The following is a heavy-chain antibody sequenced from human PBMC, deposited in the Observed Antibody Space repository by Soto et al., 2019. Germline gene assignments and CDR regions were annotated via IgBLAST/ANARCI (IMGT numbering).Heavy chain of an antibody. CDR2: IYSGGST. CDR3: ARGYPTGGNGLDV. Sequence: PGGSLRLSCAASGFTVSDNYMNWVRQAPGKGLEWVSVIYSGGSTYYTDSGKGRLTISRDNSKNTLYLQMNSLKAEDTAVYYCARGYPTGGNGLDVWGQGTTVTVSS. J-gene: IGHJ6*02. V-gene: IGHV3-53*01. D-gene: IGHD2-15*01. CDR1: GFTVSDNY.